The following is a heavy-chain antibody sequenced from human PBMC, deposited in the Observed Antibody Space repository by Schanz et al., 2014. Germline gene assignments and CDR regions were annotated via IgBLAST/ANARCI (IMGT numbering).Heavy chain of an antibody. J-gene: IGHJ3*01. V-gene: IGHV1-18*01. CDR2: ISAYNGHT. Sequence: QGQLVQSGAEVKKPGASVKVSCKASGYTFTSYGITWVRQAPGQGLEWMGWISAYNGHTTYAQKFQGRVTMTTDTSTIAAYMELRNVRYADTAMYYCARGIPYCSSTSCSGLDAYDVWGRGTLVTVSS. CDR3: ARGIPYCSSTSCSGLDAYDV. CDR1: GYTFTSYG. D-gene: IGHD2-2*01.